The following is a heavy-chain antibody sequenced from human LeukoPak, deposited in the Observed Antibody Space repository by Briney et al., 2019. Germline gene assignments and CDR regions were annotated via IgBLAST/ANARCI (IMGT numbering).Heavy chain of an antibody. J-gene: IGHJ4*02. D-gene: IGHD6-13*01. CDR3: ARVWSPPYTSSWPDYFDY. Sequence: GGSLRLSCAASGFTFSSYEMNWVRQAPGKGLEWVSYISSSGSTIYYADSVKGRFTISRDNAKNSLYLQMYSLRAEDTAVYYCARVWSPPYTSSWPDYFDYWGQGTLVTVSS. V-gene: IGHV3-48*03. CDR1: GFTFSSYE. CDR2: ISSSGSTI.